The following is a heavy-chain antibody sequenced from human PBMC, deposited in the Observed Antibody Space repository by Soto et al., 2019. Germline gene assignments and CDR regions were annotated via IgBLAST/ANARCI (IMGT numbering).Heavy chain of an antibody. J-gene: IGHJ4*02. CDR1: GGSVRSGNYY. V-gene: IGHV4-61*03. Sequence: SETLSLTCTVSGGSVRSGNYYWTWILQPTGKGLEWIGYLHDSGITNYNPSLESRVTISVDTSKNHFSLKLSSVTAADTAIYYCAKHEGYCSTTTCSNFDYWGQGTLVTVSS. D-gene: IGHD2-2*01. CDR2: LHDSGIT. CDR3: AKHEGYCSTTTCSNFDY.